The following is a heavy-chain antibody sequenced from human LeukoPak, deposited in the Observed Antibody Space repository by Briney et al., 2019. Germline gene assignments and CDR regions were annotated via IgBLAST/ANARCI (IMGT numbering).Heavy chain of an antibody. J-gene: IGHJ5*02. CDR2: INPSGGST. D-gene: IGHD3-9*01. V-gene: IGHV1-46*01. Sequence: GASVKVSCKASGYTFTSYYMHWVRQAPGQGLEWMGIINPSGGSTSYAQKFQGRVTMTRDMSTSTVYMELSSLRSEDTAVYYCAREDYDILTGYIVDPWGQGTLVTVSS. CDR3: AREDYDILTGYIVDP. CDR1: GYTFTSYY.